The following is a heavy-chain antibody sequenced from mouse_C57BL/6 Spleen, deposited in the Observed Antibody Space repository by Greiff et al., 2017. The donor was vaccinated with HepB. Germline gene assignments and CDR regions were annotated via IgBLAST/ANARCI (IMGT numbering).Heavy chain of an antibody. CDR2: IYPGDGDT. CDR3: ATPYYSNPYYAMDY. J-gene: IGHJ4*01. CDR1: GYAFSSYW. D-gene: IGHD2-5*01. V-gene: IGHV1-80*01. Sequence: VQLQQSGAELVKPGASVKISCKASGYAFSSYWMNWVKQRPGKGLEWIGQIYPGDGDTNYNGKFKGKATLTADKSSSTAYMQLSSLTSEDSAVYFCATPYYSNPYYAMDYWGQGTSVTVSS.